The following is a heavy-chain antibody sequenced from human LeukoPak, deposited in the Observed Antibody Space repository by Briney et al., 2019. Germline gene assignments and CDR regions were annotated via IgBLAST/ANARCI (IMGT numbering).Heavy chain of an antibody. D-gene: IGHD1-7*01. V-gene: IGHV3-23*01. CDR2: ITGSGGNT. CDR1: AFTFSSSA. Sequence: GGSLRLSCAASAFTFSSSAMIWVRQAPAKGLEWVSSITGSGGNTYYADSVKGRFTISRDNSKNTLYLQMNSLRAEDTAVYYCANGSAGKWNYEFAYWGQGTLVTVSS. CDR3: ANGSAGKWNYEFAY. J-gene: IGHJ4*02.